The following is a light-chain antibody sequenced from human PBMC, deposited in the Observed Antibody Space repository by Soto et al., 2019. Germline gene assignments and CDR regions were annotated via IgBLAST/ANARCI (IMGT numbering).Light chain of an antibody. CDR2: AAS. V-gene: IGKV3-20*01. CDR1: QSVSSNY. J-gene: IGKJ2*01. Sequence: EIVLTQSPGTLSLSPGERATLSCRASQSVSSNYLAWYQQKPGQAPRLLIYAASTRATGIPDRFSGSGSGTDFTLTISRLEPEDFAVYYCHQYGSSPLFTFGQGTKLEIK. CDR3: HQYGSSPLFT.